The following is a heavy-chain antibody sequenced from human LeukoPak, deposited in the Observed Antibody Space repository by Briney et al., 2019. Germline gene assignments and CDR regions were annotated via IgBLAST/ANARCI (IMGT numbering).Heavy chain of an antibody. CDR1: GFTFSSYG. CDR3: AKDVEGYSSSWFHFDY. V-gene: IGHV3-30*02. J-gene: IGHJ4*02. CDR2: IRYDGSNK. Sequence: GGSLRLSCAASGFTFSSYGMHWVRQAPGKGLEWVAFIRYDGSNKYYADSVKGRFTISTDNSKNTLYLQMNSLRAEDTAVYYCAKDVEGYSSSWFHFDYWGQGTLVTVSS. D-gene: IGHD6-13*01.